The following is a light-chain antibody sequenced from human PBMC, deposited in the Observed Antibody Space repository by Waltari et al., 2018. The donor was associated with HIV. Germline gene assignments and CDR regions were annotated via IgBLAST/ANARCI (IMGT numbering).Light chain of an antibody. J-gene: IGLJ3*02. V-gene: IGLV5-45*03. CDR1: SGINVSTFR. CDR2: YNSDSDT. CDR3: MIWHTNTWV. Sequence: QTVLTQPSSLSASPGASASPTCTLRSGINVSTFRVYWYQPQPGTPPPSLLRYNSDSDTQQGAGVSSRCSGSKDTSANAAILLISGLQSEDEADYYCMIWHTNTWVFGGGTKLTVL.